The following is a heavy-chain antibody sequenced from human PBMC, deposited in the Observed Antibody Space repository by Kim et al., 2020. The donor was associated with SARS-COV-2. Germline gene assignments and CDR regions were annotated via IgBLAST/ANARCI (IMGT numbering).Heavy chain of an antibody. Sequence: NYNPSLESRVTMSVDQAQNQFSLKLRSMTAADTAVYYCARVVAVAPRYFDYWGQGILVTVSS. V-gene: IGHV4-4*07. CDR3: ARVVAVAPRYFDY. J-gene: IGHJ4*02. D-gene: IGHD6-19*01.